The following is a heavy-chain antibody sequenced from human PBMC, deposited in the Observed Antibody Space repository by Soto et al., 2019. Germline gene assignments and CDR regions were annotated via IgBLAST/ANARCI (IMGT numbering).Heavy chain of an antibody. CDR2: IYYSGST. J-gene: IGHJ5*02. D-gene: IGHD2-21*01. V-gene: IGHV4-39*01. Sequence: SETLSLTCAVSGGSITSSSYYWGWIRQPPGKGLEWIGSIYYSGSTYYNPSLKSRVTISVDTSKNQFSLKLSSVTAADTAVYYCARLGAYYQSLDPWGPGTLVTVSS. CDR3: ARLGAYYQSLDP. CDR1: GGSITSSSYY.